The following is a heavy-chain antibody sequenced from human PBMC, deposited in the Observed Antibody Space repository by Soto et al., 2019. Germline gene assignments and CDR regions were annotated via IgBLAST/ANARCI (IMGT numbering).Heavy chain of an antibody. Sequence: PGGSLRRSWSASRFTFRSEFMHWVRQAPGEWLEWVALMSFDGSNKYYADSVRGRFTISSDNSKSTLYLQMDILRPEDTAVYYCAKEFGWELQLSHPYYNSGMDVWGQGTTVTVSS. J-gene: IGHJ6*02. D-gene: IGHD1-1*01. CDR2: MSFDGSNK. CDR1: RFTFRSEF. CDR3: AKEFGWELQLSHPYYNSGMDV. V-gene: IGHV3-30*18.